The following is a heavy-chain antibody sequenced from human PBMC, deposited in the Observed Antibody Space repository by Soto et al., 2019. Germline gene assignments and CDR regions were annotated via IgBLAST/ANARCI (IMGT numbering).Heavy chain of an antibody. Sequence: ASVKVSCKASGYTFTSYGISWVRQAPGQGLEWMGWISAYNGNTNYAQKLQGRVTMTTDTSTSTAYLDLSSLTSEDTAVYYCASPAPGLCGAGACDLYNNGGHGTQVTVFS. V-gene: IGHV1-18*01. CDR2: ISAYNGNT. J-gene: IGHJ4*01. CDR1: GYTFTSYG. CDR3: ASPAPGLCGAGACDLYNN. D-gene: IGHD2-21*01.